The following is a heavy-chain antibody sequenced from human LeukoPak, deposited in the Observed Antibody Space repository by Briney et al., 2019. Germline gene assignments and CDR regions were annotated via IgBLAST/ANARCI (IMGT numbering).Heavy chain of an antibody. J-gene: IGHJ4*02. CDR1: GGTFSSYA. CDR2: IIPIFGTA. D-gene: IGHD6-13*01. CDR3: ASYPVSSSWYYFDY. Sequence: SVKVSCKASGGTFSSYAISWVRQAPGQGLELMGGIIPIFGTANYAQKFQGRVTITADESTSTAYMELSSLRSEDTAVYYCASYPVSSSWYYFDYWGQGTLVTVSS. V-gene: IGHV1-69*13.